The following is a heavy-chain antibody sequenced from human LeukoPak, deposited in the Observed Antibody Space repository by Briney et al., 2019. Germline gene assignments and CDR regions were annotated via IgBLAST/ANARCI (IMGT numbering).Heavy chain of an antibody. Sequence: SQTLSLTCTVSGGSISSGGYYWSWIRQHPGKGLEWIGYIYYSGSTYYNPSLKSRVTISVDTSKNQFSLKLSSVTAADTAVYYCARDSRGWNYVNAWFDPWGQGTLVTVSS. J-gene: IGHJ5*02. CDR1: GGSISSGGYY. CDR3: ARDSRGWNYVNAWFDP. CDR2: IYYSGST. D-gene: IGHD1-7*01. V-gene: IGHV4-31*03.